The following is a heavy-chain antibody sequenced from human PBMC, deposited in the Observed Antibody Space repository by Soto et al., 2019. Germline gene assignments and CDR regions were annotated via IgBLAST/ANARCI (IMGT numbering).Heavy chain of an antibody. D-gene: IGHD2-21*01. CDR3: AKYKYDNPPRLLAY. J-gene: IGHJ1*01. CDR1: GFSFSSYA. V-gene: IGHV3-23*01. CDR2: LSSSGADA. Sequence: PGGSLRLSCAAAGFSFSSYAMTWVRQAPGKGLDWVSGLSSSGADAVYADSVKGRFTISRDNSKDTLYLQMNSLRAEDTATYYCAKYKYDNPPRLLAYWGQGALVTVAS.